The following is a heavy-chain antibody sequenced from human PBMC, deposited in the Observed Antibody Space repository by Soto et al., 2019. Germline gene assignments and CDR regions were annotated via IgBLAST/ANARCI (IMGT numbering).Heavy chain of an antibody. J-gene: IGHJ4*02. D-gene: IGHD2-2*02. CDR1: GYTFTSYG. Sequence: QVQLVQSGAEVKKPGASVKVSCKASGYTFTSYGISWVRQAPGQGPEWMGWISAYNDNTNYAQKFQGRVTMTTDTSTSTDYMELRRLRSDDTAVYYCARDEYCSSTSCYSLYFDYWGQGTLVTVSS. V-gene: IGHV1-18*01. CDR3: ARDEYCSSTSCYSLYFDY. CDR2: ISAYNDNT.